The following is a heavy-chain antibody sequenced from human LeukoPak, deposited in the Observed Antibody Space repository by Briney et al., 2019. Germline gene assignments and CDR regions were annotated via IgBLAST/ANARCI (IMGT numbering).Heavy chain of an antibody. CDR1: GFTFNSYG. CDR3: AKEGIDSGSNWFDP. D-gene: IGHD6-6*01. J-gene: IGHJ5*02. Sequence: GGSLRLSCAASGFTFNSYGMHWVRQAPGKGLEWVAVISYDGSNKYYADSVKGRFTISRDNSKNTLYLQMNSLRAEDTAVYYCAKEGIDSGSNWFDPWGQGTLVTVSS. CDR2: ISYDGSNK. V-gene: IGHV3-30*18.